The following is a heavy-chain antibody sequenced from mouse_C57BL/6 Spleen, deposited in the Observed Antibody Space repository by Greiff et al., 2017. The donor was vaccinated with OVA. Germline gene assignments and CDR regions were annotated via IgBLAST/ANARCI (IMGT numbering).Heavy chain of an antibody. CDR3: AKGCYGSSYYYAMDY. CDR2: IDPSDSYT. V-gene: IGHV1-69*01. J-gene: IGHJ4*01. CDR1: GYTFTSYW. Sequence: QVQLKQPGAELVMPGASVKLSCKASGYTFTSYWMHWVKQRPGQGLEWIGEIDPSDSYTNYNQKFKGKSTLTVDKSSSTAYMQLSSLTSEDSAVYYCAKGCYGSSYYYAMDYWGQGTSVTVSS. D-gene: IGHD1-1*01.